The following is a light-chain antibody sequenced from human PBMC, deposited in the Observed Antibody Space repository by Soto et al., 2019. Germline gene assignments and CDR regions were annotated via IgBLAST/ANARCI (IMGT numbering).Light chain of an antibody. J-gene: IGKJ5*01. CDR2: GAS. CDR1: QSVSSNY. CDR3: QQYGSSPPIT. Sequence: EVVLTQFPGTLSLSPGERATLSCRASQSVSSNYLGWYQQKPGQAPRLLIYGASSRATGIPDRFSGSGSGTDFTFTISRLEPEDFAVYYCQQYGSSPPITFGQGTRLEIK. V-gene: IGKV3-20*01.